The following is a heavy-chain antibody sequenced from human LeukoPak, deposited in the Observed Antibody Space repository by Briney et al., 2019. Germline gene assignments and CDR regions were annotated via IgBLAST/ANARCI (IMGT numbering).Heavy chain of an antibody. J-gene: IGHJ3*02. CDR1: GGSISSDY. CDR2: IHYSGNT. CDR3: ALDSSGWSDDSFDI. D-gene: IGHD6-19*01. Sequence: PSETLSLTCTVSGGSISSDYWSWIRQPPGKGLEWIGYIHYSGNTNYNPSLKSRVTMSLDASKNQFFLKLTSVTAADTAMYYCALDSSGWSDDSFDIRGQGTTVTVSS. V-gene: IGHV4-59*01.